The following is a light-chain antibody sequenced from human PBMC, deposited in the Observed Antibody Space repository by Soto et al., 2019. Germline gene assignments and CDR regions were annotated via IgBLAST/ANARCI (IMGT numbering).Light chain of an antibody. CDR3: QYYGTSPQT. V-gene: IGKV3-20*01. CDR2: GAS. Sequence: EIVLTQSPGTLSLSPGERATLSCRASQSVSSSYLAWYQQKPGQAPRLLIYGASTRATDTPARFSGSGSGTDFTLTISRLEPEDFAVYYCQYYGTSPQTFGQGTKVDI. J-gene: IGKJ1*01. CDR1: QSVSSSY.